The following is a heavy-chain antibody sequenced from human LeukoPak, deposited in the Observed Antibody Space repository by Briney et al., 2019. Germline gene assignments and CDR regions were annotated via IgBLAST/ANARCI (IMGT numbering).Heavy chain of an antibody. D-gene: IGHD3-10*01. CDR2: ISSSSSYI. CDR1: GFTFSSYS. CDR3: ARARKSGGITMLRGVKDRGWFDP. V-gene: IGHV3-21*01. Sequence: PGGSLRLSCAASGFTFSSYSMNWVRQAPGKGLEWVSSISSSSSYIYYADSVKGRFTISRDIFKNTLYLQMNSLRAEDTADCARARKSGGITMLRGVKDRGWFDPWGQGTLVTVSS. J-gene: IGHJ5*02.